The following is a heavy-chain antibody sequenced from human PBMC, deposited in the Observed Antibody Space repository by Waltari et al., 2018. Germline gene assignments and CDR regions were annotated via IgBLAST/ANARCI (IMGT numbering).Heavy chain of an antibody. V-gene: IGHV4-39*07. J-gene: IGHJ5*02. CDR2: IYYSGST. D-gene: IGHD2-2*01. CDR3: AREDIVVVPAAIGFNWFDP. CDR1: GGSISSSSYY. Sequence: QLQLQESGPGLVKPSETLSLTCTVSGGSISSSSYYWGWIRQPPGKGLEWIGSIYYSGSTYYNPSLKSRVTISVDTSKNQFSLKLSSVTAADTAVYYCAREDIVVVPAAIGFNWFDPWGQGTLVTVSS.